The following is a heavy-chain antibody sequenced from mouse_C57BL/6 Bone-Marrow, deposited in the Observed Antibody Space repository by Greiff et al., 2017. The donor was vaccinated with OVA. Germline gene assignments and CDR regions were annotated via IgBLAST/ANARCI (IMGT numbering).Heavy chain of an antibody. Sequence: EVKLMESGGDLVKPGGSLKLSCAASGFTFSSYGMSWVRQTPDKRLEWVATISSGGSYTYYPDSVKGRFTISRDNAKNTLYLQMSSLKSEDTAMYYCAIRGYFDYWGQGTTLTVSS. CDR1: GFTFSSYG. J-gene: IGHJ2*01. CDR3: AIRGYFDY. V-gene: IGHV5-6*02. CDR2: ISSGGSYT.